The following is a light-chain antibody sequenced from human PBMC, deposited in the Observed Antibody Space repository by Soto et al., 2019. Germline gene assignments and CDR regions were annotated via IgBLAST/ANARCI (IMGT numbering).Light chain of an antibody. CDR2: GAC. CDR3: QQYGTSPPIT. V-gene: IGKV3-20*01. J-gene: IGKJ5*01. CDR1: QSVSSSY. Sequence: EIVLTQSPGTLSLSPGERATLFCRASQSVSSSYLAWYQQKPGQAPRLLIYGACSRATGIPDRFSGSGSGTDFTLTITRLEPEDFAVYYCQQYGTSPPITFGQGTRLEIK.